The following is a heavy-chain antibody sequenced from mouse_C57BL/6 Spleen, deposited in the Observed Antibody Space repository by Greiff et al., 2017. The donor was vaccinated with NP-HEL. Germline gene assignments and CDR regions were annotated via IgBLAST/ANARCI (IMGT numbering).Heavy chain of an antibody. D-gene: IGHD2-4*01. CDR2: IHPNSGST. J-gene: IGHJ2*01. Sequence: QVQLQQPGAELVKPGASVKLSRKASGYTFTSYWMHWVKQRPGQGLEWIGMIHPNSGSTNYNEKFKSKATLTVDKSSSTAYMQLSSLTSEDSAVYYCAIYYDYDGYFDYWGQGTTLTVSS. V-gene: IGHV1-64*01. CDR1: GYTFTSYW. CDR3: AIYYDYDGYFDY.